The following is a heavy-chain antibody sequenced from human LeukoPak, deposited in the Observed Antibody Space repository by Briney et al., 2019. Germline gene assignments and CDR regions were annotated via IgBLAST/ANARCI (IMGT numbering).Heavy chain of an antibody. CDR1: GFALESFS. Sequence: GGSVRLSCAGSGFALESFSTTWVRQAPGKGLEWVSLISATSSDINYAESVSGRFTISRDNDKNSLFLQMDSLRAKATAIYFCAKGLFSSYDIYLDSWGQGTLVSASS. D-gene: IGHD3-9*01. V-gene: IGHV3-21*04. J-gene: IGHJ4*02. CDR2: ISATSSDI. CDR3: AKGLFSSYDIYLDS.